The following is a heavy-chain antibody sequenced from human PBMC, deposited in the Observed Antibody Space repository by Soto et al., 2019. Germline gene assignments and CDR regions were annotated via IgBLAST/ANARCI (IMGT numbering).Heavy chain of an antibody. CDR3: AREAYYYDSSGYYPGPFDY. CDR2: IWYDGSNK. D-gene: IGHD3-22*01. Sequence: GGSLRLSCAASGFTFSSYGMHWVRQAPGKGLEWVAVIWYDGSNKYYADSVKGRFTISRDNSKNTLYLQMNSLRAEDTAVYYCAREAYYYDSSGYYPGPFDYWGQGTLVTVSS. J-gene: IGHJ4*02. CDR1: GFTFSSYG. V-gene: IGHV3-33*01.